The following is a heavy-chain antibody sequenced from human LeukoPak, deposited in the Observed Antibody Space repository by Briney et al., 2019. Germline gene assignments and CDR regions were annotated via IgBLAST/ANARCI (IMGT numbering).Heavy chain of an antibody. J-gene: IGHJ5*02. Sequence: SETLSLTCTVSGGSISSGGSYWSWIRQHPGKGLEWIGYISYSGSAYYNPSLKSRVTISVDTSKNQFSLKLNSVTAADTAVYYCARHGRTYYDSSGFYLEEDWFDPWGQGTLVTVSS. V-gene: IGHV4-31*03. D-gene: IGHD3-22*01. CDR1: GGSISSGGSY. CDR3: ARHGRTYYDSSGFYLEEDWFDP. CDR2: ISYSGSA.